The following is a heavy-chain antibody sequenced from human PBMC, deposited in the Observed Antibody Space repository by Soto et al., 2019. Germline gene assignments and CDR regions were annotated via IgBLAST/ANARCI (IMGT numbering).Heavy chain of an antibody. D-gene: IGHD3-10*01. Sequence: QVQLVESGGGVVQPGRSLRLSCAASGFTFSSYGMHWVRQAPGKGLEWVAVRWYDGSNKYYADSVKGRFTISRDNSKNTLYLQMNSLRAEDTAVYYCARDSGSGSYYRFDPWGQGTLVTVSS. J-gene: IGHJ5*02. V-gene: IGHV3-33*01. CDR3: ARDSGSGSYYRFDP. CDR2: RWYDGSNK. CDR1: GFTFSSYG.